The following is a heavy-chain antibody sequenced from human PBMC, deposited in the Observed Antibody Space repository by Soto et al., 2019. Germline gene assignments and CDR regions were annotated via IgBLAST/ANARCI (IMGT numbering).Heavy chain of an antibody. D-gene: IGHD1-26*01. CDR2: ISGSGGST. J-gene: IGHJ4*02. CDR3: AKGLEEWELLPFDD. V-gene: IGHV3-23*01. CDR1: GFTFSSYA. Sequence: GGSLRLSCAASGFTFSSYAMSWVRQAPGKGLEWVSAISGSGGSTYYADSVKGRFTISRDKSKNTLYLQMNSLRAEDTAVYYCAKGLEEWELLPFDDWGQGTLVTVSS.